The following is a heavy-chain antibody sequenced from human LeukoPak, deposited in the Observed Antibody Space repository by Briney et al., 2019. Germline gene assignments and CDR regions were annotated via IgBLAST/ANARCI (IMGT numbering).Heavy chain of an antibody. D-gene: IGHD2-15*01. CDR2: ISTSGTT. V-gene: IGHV4-4*07. J-gene: IGHJ4*02. CDR1: GGSLSSYY. Sequence: SETLSLTCTVSGGSLSSYYWSWIRQPAGKGLEWTGRISTSGTTNYNPSLKSRVTMSVDTSKNQFSLRLSSVTAADTAVYYCAKEGRGSTPGYWGQGILVTVSS. CDR3: AKEGRGSTPGY.